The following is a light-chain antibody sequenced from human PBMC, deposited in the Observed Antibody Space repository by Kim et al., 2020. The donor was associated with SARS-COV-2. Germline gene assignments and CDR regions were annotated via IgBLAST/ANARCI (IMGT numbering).Light chain of an antibody. CDR2: GNS. J-gene: IGLJ2*01. Sequence: QRVTISCTGSSSNIGAGYNVHWYQQLPGTAPKLLIYGNSNRPSGVPDRFSGSKSGTSASLAITGLQAEDEADYYCQSYDSSLSGPVFGGGTQLTVL. V-gene: IGLV1-40*01. CDR1: SSNIGAGYN. CDR3: QSYDSSLSGPV.